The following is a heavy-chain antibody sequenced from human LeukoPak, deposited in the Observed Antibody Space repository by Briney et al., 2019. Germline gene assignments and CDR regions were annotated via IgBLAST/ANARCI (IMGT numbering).Heavy chain of an antibody. D-gene: IGHD2-2*02. CDR3: ARDRYPYWFDP. CDR1: GFTFSSYW. Sequence: GGSLRLSCAASGFTFSSYWMHWVRQAPGKGLVWVSRINTDGSSTSYEDSVKGRFTISRDNAKNTLYLQMNSLRVEDTAVYYCARDRYPYWFDPWGQGTLVTVSS. J-gene: IGHJ5*02. CDR2: INTDGSST. V-gene: IGHV3-74*01.